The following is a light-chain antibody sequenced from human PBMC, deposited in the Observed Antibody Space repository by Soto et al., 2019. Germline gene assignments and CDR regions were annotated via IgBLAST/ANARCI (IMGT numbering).Light chain of an antibody. CDR2: KDT. J-gene: IGLJ2*01. V-gene: IGLV3-25*03. CDR1: ELTKQY. Sequence: SYELTQSPSVSVSPGQTARITCSGNELTKQYTYWYQQKPGQAPVLVIYKDTERPSGIPERFSGSSSGTTVTLTISGVQAEDEADYSCQSAGSSRTYEVFGGGTKLTVL. CDR3: QSAGSSRTYEV.